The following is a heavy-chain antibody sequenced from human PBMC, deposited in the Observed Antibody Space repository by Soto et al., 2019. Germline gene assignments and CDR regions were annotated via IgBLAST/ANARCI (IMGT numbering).Heavy chain of an antibody. CDR3: AQGWLSSRPGPNNDAVAL. V-gene: IGHV3-23*01. CDR1: GFTFNTYA. Sequence: EVQILESGGGLVQPGGSLRLSCAASGFTFNTYAMNWVRQPPGKGLEWVSTISAGGSSTYYAASVKGRLTISRDNSKKTMFLQMNSLRAEDTAVYYCAQGWLSSRPGPNNDAVALWGQGTMVTASS. J-gene: IGHJ3*01. CDR2: ISAGGSST. D-gene: IGHD3-22*01.